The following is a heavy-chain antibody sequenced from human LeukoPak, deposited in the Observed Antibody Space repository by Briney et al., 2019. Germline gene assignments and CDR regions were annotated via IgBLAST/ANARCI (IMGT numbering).Heavy chain of an antibody. D-gene: IGHD2-15*01. CDR1: GFTFSSFA. J-gene: IGHJ4*02. V-gene: IGHV3-23*01. CDR3: AKSPPRCSGGSCYGY. Sequence: GGSLRLSCAASGFTFSSFALSWVRQAPGKGLEWVSCISGSGGRTDYADSVKGRFTISRDNSKNTLYLQMSSLRADDTALYYCAKSPPRCSGGSCYGYWGQGTLVTVSS. CDR2: ISGSGGRT.